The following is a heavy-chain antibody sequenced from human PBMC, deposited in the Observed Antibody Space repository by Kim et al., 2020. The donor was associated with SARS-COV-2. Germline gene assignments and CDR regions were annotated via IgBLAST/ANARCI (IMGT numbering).Heavy chain of an antibody. J-gene: IGHJ4*02. V-gene: IGHV7-4-1*02. Sequence: ASVKVSCKASGYTFTNYAINWVRQAPGQGLEWMGWINTNTGNPTYAQGFTGRFVFSLDTSVSTAYLQISSLKAEDTAVYFCARDVPTPRSAGSGYYYNLRYYFDSWGQGTLVTVSS. D-gene: IGHD3-22*01. CDR2: INTNTGNP. CDR1: GYTFTNYA. CDR3: ARDVPTPRSAGSGYYYNLRYYFDS.